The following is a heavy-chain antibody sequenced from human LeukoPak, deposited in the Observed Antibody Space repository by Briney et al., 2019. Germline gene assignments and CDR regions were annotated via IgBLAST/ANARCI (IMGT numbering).Heavy chain of an antibody. CDR3: ATFVGIAAG. J-gene: IGHJ4*02. V-gene: IGHV3-74*01. CDR2: ISSDGSSA. D-gene: IGHD6-13*01. CDR1: GFPFSSNW. Sequence: GGSLRLSCAVSGFPFSSNWMYWVRQAPGKGLVWVSRISSDGSSATYADSVKGRFTISRDNAKNTLYLQMNSLRAEDTAVYYCATFVGIAAGWGQGTLVTVSS.